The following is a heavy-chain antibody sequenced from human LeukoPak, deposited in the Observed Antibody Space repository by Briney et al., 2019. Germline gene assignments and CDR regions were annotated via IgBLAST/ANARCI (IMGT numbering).Heavy chain of an antibody. V-gene: IGHV3-23*01. CDR2: ISDSGKST. J-gene: IGHJ4*02. CDR1: GFTFSSYA. D-gene: IGHD1-26*01. Sequence: PGGSLRLSCAGSGFTFSSYAMNWVRQAPGKGLEWVSGISDSGKSTYYADSVKGRFSISRDNSKNTLYLQMNSLRAEDTAVYYCAKGAGGPGFCWGQRTLVTVSS. CDR3: AKGAGGPGFC.